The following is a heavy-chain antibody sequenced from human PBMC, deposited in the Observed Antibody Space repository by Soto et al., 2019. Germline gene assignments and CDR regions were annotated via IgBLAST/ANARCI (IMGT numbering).Heavy chain of an antibody. CDR1: GDSVSRTSVA. Sequence: QVQLHQSGPGLVKPSQTLSLTCAISGDSVSRTSVAWNWIRQSPSRGLEWLGRTYYRSKWNSDYAVSVRGRITINPDTSKSQFSLQLNSVTPEDTAVYYCVRGQFSAFDSWGQGTLVTVSS. CDR2: TYYRSKWNS. J-gene: IGHJ4*02. CDR3: VRGQFSAFDS. V-gene: IGHV6-1*01.